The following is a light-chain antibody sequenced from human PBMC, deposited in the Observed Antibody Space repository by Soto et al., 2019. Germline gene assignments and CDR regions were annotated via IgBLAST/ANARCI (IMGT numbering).Light chain of an antibody. Sequence: QSVLTQPPSASGTPGRRVTISCSGSSSNIGSNTVNWYQQLPGTAPKVLIYNNNQRPSGVPDRFSGSKSGTSASLAISGLQSEDEADYYCAAWDDSLNGVVFGGGTKLTVL. CDR3: AAWDDSLNGVV. J-gene: IGLJ2*01. V-gene: IGLV1-44*01. CDR2: NNN. CDR1: SSNIGSNT.